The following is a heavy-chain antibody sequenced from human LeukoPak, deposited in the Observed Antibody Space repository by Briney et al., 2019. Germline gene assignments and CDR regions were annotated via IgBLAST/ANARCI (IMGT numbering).Heavy chain of an antibody. CDR2: IDPSEDSV. CDR3: ARNPDCSSTKCPGGMDV. D-gene: IGHD2-2*01. Sequence: ASVKVSCKASGYTFTRNYVHWVRQAPGQGLEWMGGIDPSEDSVTYAQKFRGRVTMDRDNSTSTVYMEMSSLRSEDSAVYYCARNPDCSSTKCPGGMDVGGKGTMVSVSS. CDR1: GYTFTRNY. V-gene: IGHV1-46*01. J-gene: IGHJ6*04.